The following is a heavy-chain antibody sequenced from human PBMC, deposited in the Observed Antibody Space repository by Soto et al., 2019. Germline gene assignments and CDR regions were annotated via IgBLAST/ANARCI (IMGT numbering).Heavy chain of an antibody. D-gene: IGHD6-6*01. Sequence: QVQLVQSGAEVKKPGASVKVSCKASGYTFTRFGINWVRQAPGQGLEWMGWISGYNGNTNTAENFQGRVTMTTDTSATTAYMELRSLRSDDTAVYYWARDFEAGGQLVGGFDYGGQGTLVTVSS. CDR2: ISGYNGNT. CDR1: GYTFTRFG. J-gene: IGHJ4*02. V-gene: IGHV1-18*01. CDR3: ARDFEAGGQLVGGFDY.